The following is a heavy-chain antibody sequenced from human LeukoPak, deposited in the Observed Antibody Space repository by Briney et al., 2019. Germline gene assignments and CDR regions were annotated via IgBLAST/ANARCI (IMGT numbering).Heavy chain of an antibody. V-gene: IGHV4-34*01. CDR2: INHSGST. CDR1: GGSFSGYY. J-gene: IGHJ5*02. CDR3: AVRWFGCTNWFDP. D-gene: IGHD3-10*01. Sequence: SETLSLTCAVYGGSFSGYYWSWIRQPPGKGLEWIGEINHSGSTNYNPSLKSRVTISVDTSKNQFSLKLSSVTAADTAVYYCAVRWFGCTNWFDPWGQGTLVTVSS.